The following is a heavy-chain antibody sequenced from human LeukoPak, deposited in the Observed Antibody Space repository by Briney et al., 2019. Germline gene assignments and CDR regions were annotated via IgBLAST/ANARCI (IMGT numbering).Heavy chain of an antibody. CDR3: ARGGTRLLFDY. CDR1: GGSISSGSYY. Sequence: SQTLSLTCTVSGGSISSGSYYWSWIRQPAGKGLEWIGRIYTSGSTSYNPSLKSRVTISVDTSKNQFSLKLSSVTAADTAVYYCARGGTRLLFDYWGQGTLVTVSS. CDR2: IYTSGST. V-gene: IGHV4-61*02. D-gene: IGHD3-10*01. J-gene: IGHJ4*02.